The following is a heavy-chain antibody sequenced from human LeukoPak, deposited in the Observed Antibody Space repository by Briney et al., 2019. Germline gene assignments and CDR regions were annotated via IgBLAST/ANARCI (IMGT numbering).Heavy chain of an antibody. CDR3: AREGTLRGVNDAFDI. V-gene: IGHV1-2*02. D-gene: IGHD3-10*01. CDR2: INPNGACT. J-gene: IGHJ3*02. CDR1: GYTFTGHF. Sequence: ASVKVSCKASGYTFTGHFMRWVRQAPGQGLEWMGWINPNGACTHYAQRFQGRVTMTRETSISTAYMEVTSLRSDDTAVYYCAREGTLRGVNDAFDIWGQGTMVTVSS.